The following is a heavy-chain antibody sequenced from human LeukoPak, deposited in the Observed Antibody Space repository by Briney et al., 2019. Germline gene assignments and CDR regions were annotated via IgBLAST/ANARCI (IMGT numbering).Heavy chain of an antibody. Sequence: ASVKVSCKASGYTFTGYYMHWVRQAPGQGLGWMGWINPNSGGTNYAQKFQGRVTMTRDTSISTAYMELSRLRSDDTAVYYCARSARYGIVGAMIWFDPWGQGTLVTVSS. J-gene: IGHJ5*02. D-gene: IGHD1-26*01. CDR3: ARSARYGIVGAMIWFDP. V-gene: IGHV1-2*02. CDR2: INPNSGGT. CDR1: GYTFTGYY.